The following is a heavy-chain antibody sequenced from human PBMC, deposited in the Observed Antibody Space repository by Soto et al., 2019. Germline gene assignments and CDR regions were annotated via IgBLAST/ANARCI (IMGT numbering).Heavy chain of an antibody. J-gene: IGHJ6*02. CDR1: GFTFSSYA. CDR2: ISYDGSNK. CDR3: ARDRAYDFWSGYLPYYYGMDA. V-gene: IGHV3-30-3*01. D-gene: IGHD3-3*01. Sequence: PGGSLRLSCAASGFTFSSYAMHWVRQAPGKGLEWVAVISYDGSNKYYADSVKGRFTISRDNSKNTLYLEMNSLRAEDTAVYYCARDRAYDFWSGYLPYYYGMDAWGQGTKVTAP.